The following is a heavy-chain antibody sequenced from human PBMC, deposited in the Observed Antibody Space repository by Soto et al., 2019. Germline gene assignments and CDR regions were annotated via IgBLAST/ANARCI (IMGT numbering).Heavy chain of an antibody. J-gene: IGHJ5*02. CDR1: GVSIISGGYS. CDR2: IYHSGST. V-gene: IGHV4-30-2*01. CDR3: ARVPGP. D-gene: IGHD3-10*01. Sequence: TQSHTCAFSGVSIISGGYSWSWIRQPPGKGLEWIGYIYHSGSTYYNPSLKSRVTISVDRSKNQFSLKLSSVTAADTAVYYCARVPGPWGQGTLVTVSS.